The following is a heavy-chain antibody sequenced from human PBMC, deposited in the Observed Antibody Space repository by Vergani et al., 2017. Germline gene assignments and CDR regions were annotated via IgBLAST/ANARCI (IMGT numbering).Heavy chain of an antibody. CDR2: ISWDGGST. CDR1: GFTFDDYA. Sequence: EVQLVESGGVVVQPGGSLRLSCAASGFTFDDYAMHWVRQAPGKGLEWVSLISWDGGSTYYADSVKGRFTISRDNSKNSLYLQMNSLRAEDTAMYYCARLGAGAQGYDRQIDWGQGTLVTVSS. J-gene: IGHJ4*02. CDR3: ARLGAGAQGYDRQID. V-gene: IGHV3-43D*03. D-gene: IGHD3-22*01.